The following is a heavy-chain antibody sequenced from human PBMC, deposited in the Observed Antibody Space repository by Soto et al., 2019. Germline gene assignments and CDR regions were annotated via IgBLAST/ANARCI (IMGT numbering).Heavy chain of an antibody. CDR1: GGTFSSYA. D-gene: IGHD3-3*01. CDR3: ARCAAPFGRFLEWFQWGPYYYYGMDV. Sequence: GSSVKVSCKASGGTFSSYAISWVRQAPGQGLEWMGGIIPIFGTANYAQKFQGRVTITADKSTSTAYMELSSLRSEDTAVYYCARCAAPFGRFLEWFQWGPYYYYGMDVWGQGTTVTVSS. V-gene: IGHV1-69*06. J-gene: IGHJ6*02. CDR2: IIPIFGTA.